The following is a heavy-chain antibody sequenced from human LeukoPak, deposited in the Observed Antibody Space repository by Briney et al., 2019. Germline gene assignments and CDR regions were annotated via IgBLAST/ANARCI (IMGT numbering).Heavy chain of an antibody. D-gene: IGHD5-18*01. CDR3: ARDTVDTAGDDAFDI. V-gene: IGHV3-7*01. CDR2: IKQDGSEK. CDR1: GFTFSSYW. J-gene: IGHJ3*02. Sequence: GGSLRLSCAASGFTFSSYWMSWVRQAPGKGLEWVANIKQDGSEKYYVDSVKGRFTISRDNAKNSLYLQMNSLRAEDTAVYYCARDTVDTAGDDAFDIWGQGTMVTVSS.